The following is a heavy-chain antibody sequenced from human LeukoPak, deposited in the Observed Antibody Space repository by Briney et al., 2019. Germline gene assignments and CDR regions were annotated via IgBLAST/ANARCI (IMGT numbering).Heavy chain of an antibody. J-gene: IGHJ4*02. CDR3: AREAPDYSGKKYHFDY. CDR1: GYTFTGYY. CDR2: INPNSGAT. Sequence: ASVKVSFKASGYTFTGYYIHWVRQAPGQGLEWMGWINPNSGATNYAQKFQGRVTMTRDTSISTAYMELSRLRSDDTALYYCAREAPDYSGKKYHFDYWGQGFLVTVSS. D-gene: IGHD4-23*01. V-gene: IGHV1-2*02.